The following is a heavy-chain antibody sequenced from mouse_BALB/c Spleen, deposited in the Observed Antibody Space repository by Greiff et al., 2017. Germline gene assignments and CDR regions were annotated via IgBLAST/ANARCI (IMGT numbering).Heavy chain of an antibody. CDR2: INPGSGGT. J-gene: IGHJ3*01. V-gene: IGHV1-54*01. CDR1: GYAFTNYL. CDR3: ARELWQFAY. D-gene: IGHD1-1*02. Sequence: VQLQQSGAELVRPGTSVKVSCKASGYAFTNYLIEWVKQRPGQGLEWIGVINPGSGGTNYNEKFKGKATLTADKSSSTAYMQLSSLTSDDSAVYFGARELWQFAYWGQGTLVTVSA.